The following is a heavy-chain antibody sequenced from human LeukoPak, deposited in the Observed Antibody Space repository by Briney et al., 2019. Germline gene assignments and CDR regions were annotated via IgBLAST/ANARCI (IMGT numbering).Heavy chain of an antibody. Sequence: SETLSLTCTVSGGSISSSSYYWGWLRQPPGKGLEWIGSIYYSGSTNYNPSLKSRVTISVDTSNNQFSLKLSSVTAADTAVYYCARRDNSGWNYFDYWGQGTLVTSPQ. CDR1: GGSISSSSYY. J-gene: IGHJ4*02. CDR3: ARRDNSGWNYFDY. V-gene: IGHV4-39*07. D-gene: IGHD6-19*01. CDR2: IYYSGST.